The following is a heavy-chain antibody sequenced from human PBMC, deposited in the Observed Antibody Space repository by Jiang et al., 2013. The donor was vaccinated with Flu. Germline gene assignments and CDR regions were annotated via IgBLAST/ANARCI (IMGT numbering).Heavy chain of an antibody. CDR1: GGTFSSYT. V-gene: IGHV1-69*02. D-gene: IGHD3-22*01. CDR3: DLNYYDSWHSPSTDAFDI. J-gene: IGHJ3*02. CDR2: IIPILGIA. Sequence: SSVKVSCKASGGTFSSYTISWVRQAPGQGLEWMGRIIPILGIANYAQKFQGRVTITADKSTSTAYMELSSLRSEDTAVYYCDLNYYDSWHSPSTDAFDIWGQGTMVTVSS.